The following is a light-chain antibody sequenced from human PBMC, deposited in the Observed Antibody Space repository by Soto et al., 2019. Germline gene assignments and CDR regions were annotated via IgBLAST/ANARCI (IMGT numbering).Light chain of an antibody. J-gene: IGLJ1*01. V-gene: IGLV2-11*01. Sequence: QSGLTEPPSASLSPGQSVTISCTGTSSDVGGYNYVSWYQQHPGKAPKLMIYDVSKRPSGVPDRFSGSKSGNTASLTISGLQAEDEADYYCCSYAGSYSYVFGTGTKVTVL. CDR3: CSYAGSYSYV. CDR2: DVS. CDR1: SSDVGGYNY.